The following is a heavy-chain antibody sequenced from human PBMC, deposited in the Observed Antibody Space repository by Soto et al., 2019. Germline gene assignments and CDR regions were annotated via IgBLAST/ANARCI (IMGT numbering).Heavy chain of an antibody. CDR3: AKDRSQGAVAGTSDFDS. CDR1: GFTFSSYA. D-gene: IGHD6-19*01. CDR2: VSGRGGRT. V-gene: IGHV3-23*01. J-gene: IGHJ4*02. Sequence: GGSLRLSCAASGFTFSSYAMSWVRQAPGKGLDWVSTVSGRGGRTYYADSVKGRFTISRDNSKNALYLLLNSLRAEDTAIYYCAKDRSQGAVAGTSDFDSWGQGILVTVSS.